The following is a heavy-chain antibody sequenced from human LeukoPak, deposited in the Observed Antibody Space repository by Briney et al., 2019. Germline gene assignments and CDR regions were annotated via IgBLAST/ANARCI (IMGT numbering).Heavy chain of an antibody. V-gene: IGHV4-59*08. Sequence: PSETLSLTCSVSGGSITGYYWSWIRQPPGKGMEWIGYMHYSGTTIYNPALKSRVTISVDTSKKQFSLKLSSVTASDTAVYYCASQFYYDSRGYPAFDYWGQGTLVTVSS. J-gene: IGHJ4*02. CDR3: ASQFYYDSRGYPAFDY. D-gene: IGHD3-22*01. CDR2: MHYSGTT. CDR1: GGSITGYY.